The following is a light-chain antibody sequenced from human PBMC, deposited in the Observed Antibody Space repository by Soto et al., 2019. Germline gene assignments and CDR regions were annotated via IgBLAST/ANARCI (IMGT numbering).Light chain of an antibody. CDR3: QQSVVPPRT. CDR2: AAS. Sequence: DIQMTQSPSSLSASVGDRVTITCRASQSVSSYLNWYQQKPGKAPKVLIYAASALQSGVPARFSGSGYGTDITLTIDRLQPEDCATDYCQQSVVPPRTFGQGTKVEIK. J-gene: IGKJ1*01. V-gene: IGKV1-39*01. CDR1: QSVSSY.